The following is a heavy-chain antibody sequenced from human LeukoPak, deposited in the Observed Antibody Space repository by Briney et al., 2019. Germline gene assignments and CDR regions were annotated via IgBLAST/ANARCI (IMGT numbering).Heavy chain of an antibody. V-gene: IGHV3-23*01. CDR3: AKRISGSVWFYYGLDV. CDR1: GFTFSGYP. J-gene: IGHJ6*02. D-gene: IGHD6-25*01. Sequence: GGSLRLSCAASGFTFSGYPIHWVRQAPGKGLEWVSGINGRGDSTVYADAVKGRFTISRDNSRNTLYLRMNSLRADDTAVYYCAKRISGSVWFYYGLDVWGQGTTVTVSS. CDR2: INGRGDST.